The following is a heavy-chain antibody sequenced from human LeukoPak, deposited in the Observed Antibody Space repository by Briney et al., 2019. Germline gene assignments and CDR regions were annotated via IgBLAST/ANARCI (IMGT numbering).Heavy chain of an antibody. J-gene: IGHJ5*02. Sequence: SETLSLTCTVSGGSISSSSYYWGWIRQPPGKGLEWIGSIYYSGSTYYSPSLKSRVTISVDTSKNQFSLKLSSVTAADTAVYYCARQVLWFGELPAFDPWGQGTLVTVSS. CDR3: ARQVLWFGELPAFDP. V-gene: IGHV4-39*01. CDR2: IYYSGST. CDR1: GGSISSSSYY. D-gene: IGHD3-10*01.